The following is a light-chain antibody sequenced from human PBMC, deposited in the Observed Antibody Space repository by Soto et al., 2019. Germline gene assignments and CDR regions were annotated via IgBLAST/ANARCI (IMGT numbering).Light chain of an antibody. CDR3: CSYAGSYTLYV. CDR2: DVS. CDR1: SSDVGGYNY. J-gene: IGLJ1*01. Sequence: QSALTQPRSVSGSPGQSVTISCTGTSSDVGGYNYVSWYQQHPGKAPKLMIYDVSQRPSGVPDRLSGSKSGNPASLTISGRQAGDEADYYCCSYAGSYTLYVFGPGTKLTVL. V-gene: IGLV2-11*01.